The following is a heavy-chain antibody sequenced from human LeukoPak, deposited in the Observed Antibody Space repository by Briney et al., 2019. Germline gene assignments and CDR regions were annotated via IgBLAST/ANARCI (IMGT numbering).Heavy chain of an antibody. Sequence: AGGSLRLSCAASGFTFSDYTMTWVRQAPGKGLEWVSAISGSGGSTYYADSVKGRFTISRDNSKNTLYLQMNSLRAEDTAVYYCAKDDYYDSSGYGTTGYWGQGTLVTVSS. CDR3: AKDDYYDSSGYGTTGY. J-gene: IGHJ4*02. CDR2: ISGSGGST. D-gene: IGHD3-22*01. CDR1: GFTFSDYT. V-gene: IGHV3-23*01.